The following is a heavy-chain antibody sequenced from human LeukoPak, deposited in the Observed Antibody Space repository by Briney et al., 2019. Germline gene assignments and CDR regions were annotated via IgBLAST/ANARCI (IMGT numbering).Heavy chain of an antibody. Sequence: GRSLRLSCAGSGFTSDDCAMHWVRQAPGKGLEWVSGISWNSGSIGYADSVKGRFTISRDNAKNSLYLQMNSLRAEDTALYYCAKGRGYELPLDNWGQGTLVTVSS. J-gene: IGHJ4*02. CDR1: GFTSDDCA. V-gene: IGHV3-9*02. CDR3: AKGRGYELPLDN. D-gene: IGHD2-2*01. CDR2: ISWNSGSI.